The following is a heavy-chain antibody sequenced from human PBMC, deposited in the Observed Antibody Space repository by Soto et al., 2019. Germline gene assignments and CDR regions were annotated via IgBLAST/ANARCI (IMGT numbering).Heavy chain of an antibody. CDR1: GESLTGYY. J-gene: IGHJ5*02. Sequence: PSETLSLTCAVYGESLTGYYWSWIRQPPGKGLEWIGEINHSGSTNYNPSLKSRVTISLGTSKKQFSLKLRSVTAADTAVYYCARDGDGCIHPWGQGTLVTVSS. D-gene: IGHD6-19*01. V-gene: IGHV4-34*01. CDR3: ARDGDGCIHP. CDR2: INHSGST.